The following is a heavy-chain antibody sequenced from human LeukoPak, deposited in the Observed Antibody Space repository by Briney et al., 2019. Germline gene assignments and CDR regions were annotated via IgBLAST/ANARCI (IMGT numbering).Heavy chain of an antibody. J-gene: IGHJ4*02. CDR1: GVSINRGTSF. Sequence: SETLSLTCAVSGVSINRGTSFWTWIRKPPGKGLEWIGYISNSGSTNYHPSLKNRVTISSDTSKTQFTLKLTSVTAADTAVYYCARSPSGYRFDSWGQGTLVTVSS. CDR3: ARSPSGYRFDS. CDR2: ISNSGST. V-gene: IGHV4-61*01. D-gene: IGHD3-22*01.